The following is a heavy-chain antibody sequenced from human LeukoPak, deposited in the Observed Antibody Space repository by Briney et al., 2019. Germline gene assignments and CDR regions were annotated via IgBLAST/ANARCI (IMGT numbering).Heavy chain of an antibody. CDR1: GYTFINYY. CDR2: INPNTDST. D-gene: IGHD2/OR15-2a*01. CDR3: ARDLSGWGNSIY. J-gene: IGHJ4*02. V-gene: IGHV1-46*01. Sequence: GASVKVSCKASGYTFINYYLHWVRQAPGQGLVWVGQINPNTDSTNCARMFQGRVTMTADTSTSTVYMELNSLTSDDTAVYYCARDLSGWGNSIYWGQGTPVTVS.